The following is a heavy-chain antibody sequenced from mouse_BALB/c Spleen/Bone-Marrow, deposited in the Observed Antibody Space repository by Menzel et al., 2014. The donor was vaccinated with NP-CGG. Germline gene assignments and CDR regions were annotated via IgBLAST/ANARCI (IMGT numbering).Heavy chain of an antibody. V-gene: IGHV5-6-3*01. CDR3: ARVYGWYFDV. CDR1: GFTFSSYG. CDR2: INNNGGST. Sequence: EVNVVESGGGLVQPGVSLKLSCVASGFTFSSYGMSWVRQTPDKRLELVATINNNGGSTYYPDSVKGQFTISRDNAKNTLYLQMSSLKSEDTAMYYCARVYGWYFDVWGAGTTVTVSS. J-gene: IGHJ1*01. D-gene: IGHD1-1*01.